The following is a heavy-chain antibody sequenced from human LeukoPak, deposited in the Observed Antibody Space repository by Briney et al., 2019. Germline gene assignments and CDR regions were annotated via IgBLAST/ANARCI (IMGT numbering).Heavy chain of an antibody. V-gene: IGHV3-21*01. CDR2: ISSSSSYI. D-gene: IGHD3-22*01. CDR1: GFTFSSYS. CDR3: ARGKNHYYDSSGYYFYDY. J-gene: IGHJ4*02. Sequence: GGSLRLSCAASGFTFSSYSMNWVRQAPGKGLEWVSSISSSSSYIYYADSVKGRFTISRDNAKNSLYLQMNSLRAEDTAVYYCARGKNHYYDSSGYYFYDYWGQGTLVTVSS.